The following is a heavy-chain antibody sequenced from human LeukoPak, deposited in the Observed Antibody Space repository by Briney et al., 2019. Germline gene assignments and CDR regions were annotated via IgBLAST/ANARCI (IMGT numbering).Heavy chain of an antibody. D-gene: IGHD3-10*01. J-gene: IGHJ4*02. CDR3: ARKRERRFISMIRGVIFDY. V-gene: IGHV4-38-2*02. CDR2: IYHSGST. CDR1: GYSISSGYY. Sequence: SETLSLTCTVSGYSISSGYYWGWIRQPPGKGLEWIGSIYHSGSTYYNPSLKSRVTISVDTSKNQFSLKLSSVTAADTAVYYCARKRERRFISMIRGVIFDYWGQGTLVTVSS.